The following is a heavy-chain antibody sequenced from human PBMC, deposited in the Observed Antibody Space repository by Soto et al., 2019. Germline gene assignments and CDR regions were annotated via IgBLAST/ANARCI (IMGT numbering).Heavy chain of an antibody. D-gene: IGHD1-7*01. CDR3: ARGESWNYFLTVGAFDI. CDR2: IYYSGST. CDR1: GGSVSSGSYY. V-gene: IGHV4-61*01. J-gene: IGHJ3*02. Sequence: SETLSLTYTVSGGSVSSGSYYWSWIRQPPGKGLEWIGYIYYSGSTNYNPSLKSRVTISVDTSKNQFSLKLSSVTAADTAVYYCARGESWNYFLTVGAFDIWGQGTMVTVSS.